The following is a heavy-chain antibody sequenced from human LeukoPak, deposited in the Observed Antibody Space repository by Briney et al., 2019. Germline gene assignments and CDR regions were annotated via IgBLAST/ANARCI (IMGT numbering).Heavy chain of an antibody. Sequence: GGSLRLSCVESGFTFRSPWMAWLRQAPEKGLEWVANINEDGSQKYYLGSVTGRFTISRDNAKNSLYLQMNSMSAEDTAMYYCARDGGWHRFDYWGQGTLVIVSS. CDR1: GFTFRSPW. D-gene: IGHD6-19*01. CDR2: INEDGSQK. V-gene: IGHV3-7*03. J-gene: IGHJ4*02. CDR3: ARDGGWHRFDY.